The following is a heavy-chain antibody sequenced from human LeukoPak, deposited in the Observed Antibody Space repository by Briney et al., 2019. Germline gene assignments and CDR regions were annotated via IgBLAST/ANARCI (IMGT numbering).Heavy chain of an antibody. D-gene: IGHD3-22*01. CDR2: IKQDGSEK. J-gene: IGHJ3*02. CDR3: ARDIPGENYYDSSGAFDI. CDR1: GFTFSNYG. Sequence: PGRSLRLSCAASGFTFSNYGMHWVRQAPGKGLDWVANIKQDGSEKYYVDSVKGRFTISRDNAKNSLYLQMNSLRAEDTAVYYCARDIPGENYYDSSGAFDIWGQGTMVTVSS. V-gene: IGHV3-7*01.